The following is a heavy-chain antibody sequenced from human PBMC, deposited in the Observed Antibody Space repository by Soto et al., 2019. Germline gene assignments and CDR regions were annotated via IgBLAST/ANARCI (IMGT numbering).Heavy chain of an antibody. CDR1: GGSVSSGNFY. CDR2: IYYNGNT. Sequence: QVQLQESGPGLVKPSETLSLTCTVSGGSVSSGNFYWNWIRQPPGTPLEWIGYIYYNGNTNYDPSLKGRVTLSMDTSKNQFSLKLNSVTAADKALYYCARRTVITGLNDYWGQGTLVTVSS. J-gene: IGHJ4*02. D-gene: IGHD3-22*01. CDR3: ARRTVITGLNDY. V-gene: IGHV4-61*01.